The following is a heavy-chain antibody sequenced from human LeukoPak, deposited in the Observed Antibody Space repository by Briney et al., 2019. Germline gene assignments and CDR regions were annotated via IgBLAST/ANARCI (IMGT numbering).Heavy chain of an antibody. Sequence: GGSLRLSCAASGFTFSSYGMHWVRQAPGKGLEWVAVIWYDGSNKYYADSVKGRFTISRDNSKNTLYLQMNSLRAEDTAVYYCAREWIQYYYYGMDVWGQGTTVTVSS. CDR1: GFTFSSYG. V-gene: IGHV3-33*01. D-gene: IGHD2-2*03. J-gene: IGHJ6*02. CDR3: AREWIQYYYYGMDV. CDR2: IWYDGSNK.